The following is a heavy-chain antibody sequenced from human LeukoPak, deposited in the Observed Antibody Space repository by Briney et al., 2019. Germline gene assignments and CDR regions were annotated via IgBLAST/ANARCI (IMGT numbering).Heavy chain of an antibody. CDR1: GFTFSSYT. CDR3: AKDLWIAVAGTFDY. J-gene: IGHJ4*02. CDR2: ISSSSSYI. Sequence: GGSLRLSCAASGFTFSSYTMNWVRQAPGKGLEWVSSISSSSSYIYYADSVKGRFTISRDNAKNSLYLQMNSLRAEDTAVYYCAKDLWIAVAGTFDYWGQGTLVTVSS. D-gene: IGHD6-19*01. V-gene: IGHV3-21*06.